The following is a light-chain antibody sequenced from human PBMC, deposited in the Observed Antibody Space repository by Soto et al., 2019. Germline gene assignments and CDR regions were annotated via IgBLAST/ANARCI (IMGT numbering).Light chain of an antibody. J-gene: IGLJ1*01. V-gene: IGLV2-14*01. Sequence: QSVLTQPASVSGSPGQSITISCTGTSSDIGSYNFVSWYQHHPGKAPKLLIYEVSYRPSGISDRFSGSKSANTASLTISGLQAEDEADYYCTSFAPGRIYVFGSGTKVTVL. CDR3: TSFAPGRIYV. CDR2: EVS. CDR1: SSDIGSYNF.